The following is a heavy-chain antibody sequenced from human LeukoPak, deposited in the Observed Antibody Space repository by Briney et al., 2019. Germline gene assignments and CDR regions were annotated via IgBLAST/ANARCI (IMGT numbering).Heavy chain of an antibody. CDR1: GFTFSSYA. J-gene: IGHJ4*02. V-gene: IGHV3-23*01. Sequence: GGSLRLSCAASGFTFSSYAMSWVRQAPGKGLEWVSAISGSGGSTYYADSVKGRFTISRDNSKNTLYLQMNSLRAEDTAVYYCAKDGGVQRRYFDYFDYWGQGTLVTVSS. CDR3: AKDGGVQRRYFDYFDY. D-gene: IGHD3-9*01. CDR2: ISGSGGST.